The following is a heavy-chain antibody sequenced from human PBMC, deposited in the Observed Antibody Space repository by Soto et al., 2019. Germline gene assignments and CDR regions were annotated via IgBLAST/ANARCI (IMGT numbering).Heavy chain of an antibody. V-gene: IGHV3-23*01. J-gene: IGHJ4*02. CDR1: GFTFSSYA. CDR3: ATSHYDYIWGSYRDTDY. D-gene: IGHD3-16*02. CDR2: ISGSGGST. Sequence: GGSLRLSCAASGFTFSSYAMSWVRQAPGKGLEWVSAISGSGGSTYYADSVKGRFTISSDTSKNTLYLQMNSMRAEDTAVYYCATSHYDYIWGSYRDTDYWGQGTLVTVSS.